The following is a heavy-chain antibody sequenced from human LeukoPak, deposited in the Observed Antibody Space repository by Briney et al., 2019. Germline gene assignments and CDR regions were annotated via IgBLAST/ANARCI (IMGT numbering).Heavy chain of an antibody. CDR3: ASRVYGLGSFNY. D-gene: IGHD3-10*01. V-gene: IGHV4-39*01. CDR1: GGSISSTSYY. CDR2: IYNSGTT. J-gene: IGHJ4*01. Sequence: SETLSLTCTVSGGSISSTSYYWDWIRQPPGKGLEWIGSIYNSGTTYYNPSLKSRVTISVDTSKNQFSLKVSSVTAADTAVYYCASRVYGLGSFNYWGRGTLVTVSS.